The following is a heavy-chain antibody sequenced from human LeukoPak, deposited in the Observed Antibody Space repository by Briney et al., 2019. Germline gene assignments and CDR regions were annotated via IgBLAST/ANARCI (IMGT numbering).Heavy chain of an antibody. CDR3: ARSGGSRGTVTPPGDF. CDR2: INADTGNT. D-gene: IGHD4-17*01. V-gene: IGHV1-3*03. Sequence: ASVKVSCKASGYTFTTYTMHWVRQAPGQRLEWMGWINADTGNTKCSQEFQGRLTITRDTSASTVYMDLSSLKSEDMAVYYCARSGGSRGTVTPPGDFWGQGTLVTVSS. CDR1: GYTFTTYT. J-gene: IGHJ4*02.